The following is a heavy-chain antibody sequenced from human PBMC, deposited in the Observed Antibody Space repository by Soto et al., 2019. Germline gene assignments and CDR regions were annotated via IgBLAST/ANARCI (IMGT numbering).Heavy chain of an antibody. J-gene: IGHJ5*02. Sequence: PSETLSLTCAVYGGSFSGYYWSWIRQPPGKGLEWIGEINHSGSTNYNPSLKSRVTISVDTSKNQFSLKLSSVTAADTAVYYCARGRGYGRWFDPWGQGTLVPVSS. CDR1: GGSFSGYY. CDR3: ARGRGYGRWFDP. D-gene: IGHD5-12*01. CDR2: INHSGST. V-gene: IGHV4-34*01.